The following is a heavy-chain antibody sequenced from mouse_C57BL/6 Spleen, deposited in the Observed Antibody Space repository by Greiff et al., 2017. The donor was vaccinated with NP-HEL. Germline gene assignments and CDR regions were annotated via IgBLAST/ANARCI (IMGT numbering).Heavy chain of an antibody. V-gene: IGHV5-4*03. CDR3: AREGDYGNLYFDY. CDR2: ISDGGSYT. Sequence: EVKLMESGGGLVKPGGSLKLSCAASGFTFSSYAMSWVRQTPEKRLEWVATISDGGSYTYYPDNVKGRFTISRDNAKNNLYLQMSHLKSEDTAMYYCAREGDYGNLYFDYWGQGTTLTVSS. J-gene: IGHJ2*01. D-gene: IGHD2-1*01. CDR1: GFTFSSYA.